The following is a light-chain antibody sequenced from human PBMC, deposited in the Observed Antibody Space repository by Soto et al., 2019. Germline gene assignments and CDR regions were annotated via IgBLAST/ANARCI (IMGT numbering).Light chain of an antibody. CDR1: QNIRNW. CDR2: DAS. Sequence: DIQMTHCPSTLSASVGDSVTITCRASQNIRNWLAWYQQKPGKAPNPLIDDASSLESGVPSRFSGSGSGTEFTLTISSLQPDDFATYYCQQYNSYPWTFGQGTKVDIK. J-gene: IGKJ1*01. CDR3: QQYNSYPWT. V-gene: IGKV1-5*01.